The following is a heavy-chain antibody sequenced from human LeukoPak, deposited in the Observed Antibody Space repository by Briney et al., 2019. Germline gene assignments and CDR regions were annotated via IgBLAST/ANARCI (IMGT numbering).Heavy chain of an antibody. V-gene: IGHV3-23*01. Sequence: GGSLRLSCAVSGFTFNNYAMSWVRQAPGKGLEWVSAISGGGGSTYYADSVRGRFTISRDNSKNTLFLQMNSLSAEDTAVYYCARGDDDFWSGFDYWGQGTLVTVSS. D-gene: IGHD3-3*01. CDR1: GFTFNNYA. CDR2: ISGGGGST. J-gene: IGHJ4*02. CDR3: ARGDDDFWSGFDY.